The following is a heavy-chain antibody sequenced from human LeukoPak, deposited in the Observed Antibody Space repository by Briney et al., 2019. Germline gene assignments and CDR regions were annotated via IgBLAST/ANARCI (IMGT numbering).Heavy chain of an antibody. CDR1: GGSISSYY. CDR3: ARHDCSGGSCAFGY. CDR2: IYYSGST. J-gene: IGHJ4*02. D-gene: IGHD2-15*01. V-gene: IGHV4-59*08. Sequence: PSETLSLTCTVSGGSISSYYWSWIRQPPGKGLEWIGYIYYSGSTNYNPSLKSRVTISVDTSKNQFSLKLSSVTAADTAVYYCARHDCSGGSCAFGYWGQGTLVTVSS.